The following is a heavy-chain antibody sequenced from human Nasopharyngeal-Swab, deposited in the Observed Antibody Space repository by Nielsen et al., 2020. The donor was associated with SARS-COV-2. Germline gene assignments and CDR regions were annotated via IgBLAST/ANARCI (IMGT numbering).Heavy chain of an antibody. CDR3: ASYLGVAGQRRVDY. CDR2: IDYSGRT. CDR1: GGSVTDTDYF. Sequence: SETLPLTFSVSGGSVTDTDYFWGSIRQPPVPGLEWIGNIDYSGRTFYNPSLKSRVSISVDTSKNQFSLKLHSVTAADTAVYYCASYLGVAGQRRVDYWGQGTLVTVSP. V-gene: IGHV4-39*01. D-gene: IGHD6-13*01. J-gene: IGHJ4*02.